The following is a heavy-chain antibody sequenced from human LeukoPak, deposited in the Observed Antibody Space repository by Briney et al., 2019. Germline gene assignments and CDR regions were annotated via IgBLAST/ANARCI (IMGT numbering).Heavy chain of an antibody. CDR3: TRGGYYDSSGHPYFDY. CDR2: IRSKAYGGTT. Sequence: GGSLRLSCTTSGFTFGDYAMSWFRQAPGKGLEWGGFIRSKAYGGTTEYAASVKGRFTISRDDFKSIAYLQMNSLKTEDTAVYYCTRGGYYDSSGHPYFDYWGQGTLVTVSS. D-gene: IGHD3-22*01. CDR1: GFTFGDYA. V-gene: IGHV3-49*03. J-gene: IGHJ4*02.